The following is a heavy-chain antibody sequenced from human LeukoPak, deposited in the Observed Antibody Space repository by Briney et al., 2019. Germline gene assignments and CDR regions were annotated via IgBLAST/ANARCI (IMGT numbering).Heavy chain of an antibody. CDR3: ARAYSRSRFDY. CDR2: IDPSDSYN. J-gene: IGHJ4*02. D-gene: IGHD6-6*01. Sequence: GASLRISCKGSGYNFTNYWISWVRQLPGKGLEWMGTIDPSDSYNNYSPSIQGHVTISADKSLRTAYLQGSSPKASDTAMYYCARAYSRSRFDYWGQGTLVTVSS. V-gene: IGHV5-10-1*01. CDR1: GYNFTNYW.